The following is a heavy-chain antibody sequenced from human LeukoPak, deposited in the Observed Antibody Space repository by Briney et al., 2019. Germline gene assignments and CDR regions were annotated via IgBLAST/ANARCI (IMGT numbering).Heavy chain of an antibody. V-gene: IGHV4-59*01. Sequence: SETLSLTCTVSGASISPYYWGWLRQPPGKRLEWLAYIYYSGHANYNPFFKSRVTISVDTSSNQFSLKVNSMTEADTAVYYCARGMVPSPMEGLFDFWGQGSLVTVSS. J-gene: IGHJ4*02. CDR3: ARGMVPSPMEGLFDF. D-gene: IGHD2-2*01. CDR1: GASISPYY. CDR2: IYYSGHA.